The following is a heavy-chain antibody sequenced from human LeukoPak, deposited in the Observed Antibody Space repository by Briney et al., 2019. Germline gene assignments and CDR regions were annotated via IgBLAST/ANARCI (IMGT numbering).Heavy chain of an antibody. Sequence: PGGSLRLSCAASGFTFRSYSMNWVRQAPGKGLEWVSSISSSSSYIYYADSVKGRFTISRDNAKNSLYLQMNSLRAEDTAVYYCARDFLYSSSSGYWGQGTLVTVSS. CDR2: ISSSSSYI. CDR1: GFTFRSYS. J-gene: IGHJ4*02. V-gene: IGHV3-21*01. D-gene: IGHD6-6*01. CDR3: ARDFLYSSSSGY.